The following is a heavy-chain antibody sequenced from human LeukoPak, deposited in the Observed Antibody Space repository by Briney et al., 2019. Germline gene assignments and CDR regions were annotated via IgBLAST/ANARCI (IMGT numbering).Heavy chain of an antibody. J-gene: IGHJ4*02. CDR3: ARGTNRGIAVAGIGHDY. V-gene: IGHV3-74*01. CDR2: INTDGSST. Sequence: PGRSLRLSCAVSGFSFSSYWMHWVRQAPGKGLVWVSRINTDGSSTNYADSVKGRFTISRDNAKNSLYLQMNSLRAEDTAVYYCARGTNRGIAVAGIGHDYWGQGTLVTVSS. CDR1: GFSFSSYW. D-gene: IGHD6-19*01.